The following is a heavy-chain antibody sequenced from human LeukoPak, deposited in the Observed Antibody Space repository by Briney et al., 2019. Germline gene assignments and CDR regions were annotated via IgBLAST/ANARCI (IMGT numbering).Heavy chain of an antibody. CDR2: ISGSGGST. V-gene: IGHV3-23*01. J-gene: IGHJ4*02. D-gene: IGHD2-15*01. CDR3: AKDGTASFIVVVVAATPFDY. CDR1: GFPFSGSG. Sequence: GSSLRLSCAASGFPFSGSGMHWVRQAPGKGLEWVSAISGSGGSTYYADSVKGRFTISRDNSKNTLYLQMNSLRAEDTAVYYCAKDGTASFIVVVVAATPFDYWGQGTLVTVSS.